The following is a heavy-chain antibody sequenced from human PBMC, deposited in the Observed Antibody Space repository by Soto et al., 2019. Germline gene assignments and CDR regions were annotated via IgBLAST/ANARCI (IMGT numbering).Heavy chain of an antibody. J-gene: IGHJ4*02. CDR2: ITGSGGTT. CDR3: AKASSGYLFDY. D-gene: IGHD3-22*01. V-gene: IGHV3-23*01. Sequence: GWSLRLSCAASGFTFSTYAMCWVRQAPGKGLEWVSAITGSGGTTYYADSVRGRFTISRDNSKNTLYLQMNSLRAEDTAIYYCAKASSGYLFDYWGQGTLVTVSS. CDR1: GFTFSTYA.